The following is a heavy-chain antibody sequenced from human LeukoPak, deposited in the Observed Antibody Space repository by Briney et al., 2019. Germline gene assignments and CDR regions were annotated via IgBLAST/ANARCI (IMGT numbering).Heavy chain of an antibody. CDR1: GGSISSYY. CDR3: ARDGNDFWNDQRFDP. V-gene: IGHV4-59*12. J-gene: IGHJ5*02. Sequence: SETLSLTCTVSGGSISSYYWSWIRQPPGKGLEWIGYIYYSGSTNYNPSLKSRVTISVDTSKNQFTLKLSSVTAADAAVDFCARDGNDFWNDQRFDPWGQGTLVTVSS. D-gene: IGHD3-3*01. CDR2: IYYSGST.